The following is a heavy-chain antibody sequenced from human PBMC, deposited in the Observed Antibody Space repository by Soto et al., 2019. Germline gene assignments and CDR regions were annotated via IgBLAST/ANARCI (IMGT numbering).Heavy chain of an antibody. J-gene: IGHJ4*01. D-gene: IGHD1-26*01. CDR1: GFTFSNFA. Sequence: EVQLLESGGGLIQPGGSLRLSCVASGFTFSNFAMTWVRQPPGKGLEWVSVISDSGDTTFHADSVKGRFTISRDNSKKTVYLQMNSLRAEDTAVYYCAKAARATTLYNFDFWGQGTLLTVSS. CDR3: AKAARATTLYNFDF. CDR2: ISDSGDTT. V-gene: IGHV3-23*01.